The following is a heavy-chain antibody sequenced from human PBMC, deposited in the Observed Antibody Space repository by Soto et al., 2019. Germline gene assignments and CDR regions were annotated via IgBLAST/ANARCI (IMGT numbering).Heavy chain of an antibody. CDR3: ASCYDYGDYGLRGYYGMDV. D-gene: IGHD4-17*01. Sequence: QVQLVESGGGVVQPGRSLRLSCAASGFTFSSYGMHWVRQAPGKGLEWVAVILYDGSNKYYADSVKGRFTISRDNSKNTLYLQMNSLRAEDTAVYYCASCYDYGDYGLRGYYGMDVWGQGTTVTVSS. J-gene: IGHJ6*02. V-gene: IGHV3-33*01. CDR2: ILYDGSNK. CDR1: GFTFSSYG.